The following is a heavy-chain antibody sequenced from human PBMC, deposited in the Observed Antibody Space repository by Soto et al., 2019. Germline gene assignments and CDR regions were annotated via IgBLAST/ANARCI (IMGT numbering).Heavy chain of an antibody. CDR3: AKDLRYCTSTSCQDYYYMHV. J-gene: IGHJ6*03. D-gene: IGHD2-2*01. V-gene: IGHV3-30*18. Sequence: GGSLRLSCAVSGFTFTNYGMHWVRQAPGKGLEWVAVISYDGTKVYYADSVKGRFTISRDSSKNTVFLQMNSLRTEDTAVYYCAKDLRYCTSTSCQDYYYMHVWGKGTTVTVSS. CDR1: GFTFTNYG. CDR2: ISYDGTKV.